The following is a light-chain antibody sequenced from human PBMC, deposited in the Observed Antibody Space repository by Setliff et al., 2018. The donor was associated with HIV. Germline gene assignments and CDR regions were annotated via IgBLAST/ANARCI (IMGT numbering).Light chain of an antibody. J-gene: IGLJ1*01. V-gene: IGLV2-14*01. CDR3: ISYATTNTLP. Sequence: SALTQPASVSWSPGQSITISCTGTSSDVGGYSYVSWYQQHPGKAPKLIIYEVRNRPSGVSNRFSGSKSGNTASLTISGLQAEDEADYYCISYATTNTLPFGTGTKV. CDR2: EVR. CDR1: SSDVGGYSY.